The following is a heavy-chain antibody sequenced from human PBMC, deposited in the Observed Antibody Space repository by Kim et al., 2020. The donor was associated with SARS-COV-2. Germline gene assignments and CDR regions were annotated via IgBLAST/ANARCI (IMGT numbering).Heavy chain of an antibody. CDR1: GFTFGDYA. CDR3: TRDETWKQLWGPFAFDI. V-gene: IGHV3-49*03. D-gene: IGHD5-18*01. CDR2: IRSKPYGGTT. J-gene: IGHJ3*02. Sequence: GGSLRLSCTASGFTFGDYAMTWFRQAPGKGLEWVGFIRSKPYGGTTEYAASVKGRFSISRDDSKSIAYLQMNSLKTEDTAVYYCTRDETWKQLWGPFAFDIWGQGTKGTVSS.